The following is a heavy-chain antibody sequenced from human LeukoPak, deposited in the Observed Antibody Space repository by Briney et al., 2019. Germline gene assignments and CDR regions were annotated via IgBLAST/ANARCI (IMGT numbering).Heavy chain of an antibody. V-gene: IGHV3-30-3*01. Sequence: RGSLRLSCAASGFTFSSYAMHWVRQAPGKGLEWVAVISYDGSNKSYADSVKGRFTISRDNSKNTLYLQMNSLRAEDTALYYCAKDKDLTMVRGVNDYWGQGTLVTVSS. CDR1: GFTFSSYA. D-gene: IGHD3-10*01. CDR2: ISYDGSNK. CDR3: AKDKDLTMVRGVNDY. J-gene: IGHJ4*02.